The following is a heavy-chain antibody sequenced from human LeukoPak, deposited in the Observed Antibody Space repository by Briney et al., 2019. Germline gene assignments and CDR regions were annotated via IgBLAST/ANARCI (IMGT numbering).Heavy chain of an antibody. J-gene: IGHJ3*02. CDR2: IFYSGST. CDR1: GGSISTSNYY. Sequence: PSETLSLTCTVSGGSISTSNYYWGWIRQPPGKGLEWIGNIFYSGSTYYSPSLRSRVTISVDTSKNQFSLKLSSVTAADTAVYYCARVQRRDHAFDIWGQGTMVTVSS. V-gene: IGHV4-39*07. CDR3: ARVQRRDHAFDI.